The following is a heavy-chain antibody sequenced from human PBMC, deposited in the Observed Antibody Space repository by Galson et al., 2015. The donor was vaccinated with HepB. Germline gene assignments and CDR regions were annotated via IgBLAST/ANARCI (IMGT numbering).Heavy chain of an antibody. V-gene: IGHV3-48*03. CDR3: ARGWNSGCHFEF. D-gene: IGHD6-19*01. CDR1: GFTFSSYE. CDR2: ISSSGSTF. J-gene: IGHJ4*02. Sequence: SLRLSCAASGFTFSSYEMNWVRQAPGRGLEWISHISSSGSTFNYANSVKGRFTIPRDNAQNSLYLQMNSLRAEDTAVYYCARGWNSGCHFEFWGLGTLVTVSS.